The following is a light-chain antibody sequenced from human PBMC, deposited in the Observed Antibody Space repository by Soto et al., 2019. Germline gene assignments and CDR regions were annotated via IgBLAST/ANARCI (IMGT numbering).Light chain of an antibody. CDR2: DGS. CDR3: QQSYGTPPT. Sequence: DIQMTQSPPSLSASVGDRVTINCRASQQFTSYVNWYQQKDGQAPKLLISDGSTLQTGVPPRFSGTGSGTYLTLTVNGLQPEDVATYYCQQSYGTPPTFGQGTTVEVK. V-gene: IGKV1-39*01. CDR1: QQFTSY. J-gene: IGKJ1*01.